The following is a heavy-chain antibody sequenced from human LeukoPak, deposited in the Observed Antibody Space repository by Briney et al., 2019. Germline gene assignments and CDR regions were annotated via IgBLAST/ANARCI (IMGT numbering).Heavy chain of an antibody. V-gene: IGHV1-2*04. CDR1: GYTFTGYY. CDR3: ARESSPHCSSTSCYRLYYFDY. D-gene: IGHD2-2*01. Sequence: ASVKVSCKASGYTFTGYYMHWVRQAPGQGLEWMGWINPNSGGTNYAQKFQGWVTMTRDTSISTAYMELSRLRSDDTAVYYCARESSPHCSSTSCYRLYYFDYWGQGTLATVSS. CDR2: INPNSGGT. J-gene: IGHJ4*02.